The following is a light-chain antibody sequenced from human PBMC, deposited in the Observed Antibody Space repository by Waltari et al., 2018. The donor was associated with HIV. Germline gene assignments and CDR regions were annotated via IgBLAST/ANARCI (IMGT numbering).Light chain of an antibody. J-gene: IGKJ1*01. V-gene: IGKV1-NL1*01. CDR2: GAS. Sequence: DIQMTQSPSSLSASVGDRVTITSRASQGISNSLAWYQQKPGKAPNLLLSGASRVESGVPSMFSGSGSGTDYTLTISSLQPEDVATYYGQQDYSTPQTFGQGTKVEIK. CDR1: QGISNS. CDR3: QQDYSTPQT.